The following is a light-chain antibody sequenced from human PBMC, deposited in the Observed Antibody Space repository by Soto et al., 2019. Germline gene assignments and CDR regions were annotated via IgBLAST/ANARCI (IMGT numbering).Light chain of an antibody. J-gene: IGKJ4*01. V-gene: IGKV3-15*01. Sequence: EIVLTQSASTLSLSPGERATLSCRASQSLRSSLAWYQQKPGQAPRLLIYDASTRATGIPARFSGSGSGTEFILTISSLQSEDFAVYYCQQYDNWPPITFGGGTKV. CDR1: QSLRSS. CDR3: QQYDNWPPIT. CDR2: DAS.